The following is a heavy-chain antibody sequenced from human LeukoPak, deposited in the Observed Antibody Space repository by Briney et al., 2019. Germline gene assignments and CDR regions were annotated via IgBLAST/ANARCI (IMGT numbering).Heavy chain of an antibody. CDR2: IYYSGST. CDR3: ARRRVNPFRYPGIAVAGTGAYDY. D-gene: IGHD6-19*01. V-gene: IGHV4-59*12. J-gene: IGHJ4*02. CDR1: GGSISSYY. Sequence: SETLSLTCTVSGGSISSYYWSWIRQPPGKGLEWIGYIYYSGSTNYNPSLKSRVTISVDTSKNQFSLKLSSVTAADTAVYYCARRRVNPFRYPGIAVAGTGAYDYWGQGTLVTVSS.